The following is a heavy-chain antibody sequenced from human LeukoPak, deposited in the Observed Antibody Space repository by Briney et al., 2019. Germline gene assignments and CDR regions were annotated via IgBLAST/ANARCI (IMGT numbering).Heavy chain of an antibody. Sequence: GGSLRLSCAASVFTFSSYSMNWVRQAPGKGLEWVSCISSSSSYIRYSGSVKGRFTISRDNAKNSLFLQMNSLRAEDTAVYYCARDGCSGGFCLFDYWGQGTLVTVSS. CDR1: VFTFSSYS. CDR2: ISSSSSYI. V-gene: IGHV3-21*01. CDR3: ARDGCSGGFCLFDY. J-gene: IGHJ4*02. D-gene: IGHD2-15*01.